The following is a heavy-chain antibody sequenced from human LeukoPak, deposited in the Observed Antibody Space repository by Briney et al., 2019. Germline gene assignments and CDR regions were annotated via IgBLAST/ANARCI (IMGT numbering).Heavy chain of an antibody. V-gene: IGHV3-53*01. CDR3: ARGDNWFDP. J-gene: IGHJ5*02. CDR1: GFTVSSNY. CDR2: IYGGGTT. Sequence: PGGSLRLSCVPSGFTVSSNYMTWVRQAPGKGLEGVSVIYGGGTTYYGDSVKGRFTISRDNSKNTVYLQMNSLRAEDTAVYYCARGDNWFDPWGQGTLVTVSS.